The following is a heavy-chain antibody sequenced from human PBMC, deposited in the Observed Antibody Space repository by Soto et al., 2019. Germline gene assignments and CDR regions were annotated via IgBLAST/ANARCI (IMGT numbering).Heavy chain of an antibody. CDR3: AKARAQYYDFWSGYPVDY. D-gene: IGHD3-3*01. CDR2: ISGSGGST. Sequence: GGSLRLSCAASGFTFSSYAMSWVRQAPGKGLEWVSAISGSGGSTYYADSVKGRFTISRDNSKNPMYLQMNSLRAEDTAVYYCAKARAQYYDFWSGYPVDYWGQGTLVTGSS. V-gene: IGHV3-23*01. CDR1: GFTFSSYA. J-gene: IGHJ4*02.